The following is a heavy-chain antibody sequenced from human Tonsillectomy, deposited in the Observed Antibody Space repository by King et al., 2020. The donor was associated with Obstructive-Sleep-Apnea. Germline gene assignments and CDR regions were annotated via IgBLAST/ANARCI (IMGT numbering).Heavy chain of an antibody. D-gene: IGHD1-26*01. CDR2: FHYTGRT. J-gene: IGHJ5*02. V-gene: IGHV4-39*01. Sequence: QLQESGPGLVKPSETLSLTCTVSGGSIYRSSYYWGWIRQPPGKGLECIGSFHYTGRTYYNPSLKRRVTISVDMSKNQFSLKLSSVTAADTAVYYCARFPSGSYFSWFDPWGQGVLVTVSS. CDR1: GGSIYRSSYY. CDR3: ARFPSGSYFSWFDP.